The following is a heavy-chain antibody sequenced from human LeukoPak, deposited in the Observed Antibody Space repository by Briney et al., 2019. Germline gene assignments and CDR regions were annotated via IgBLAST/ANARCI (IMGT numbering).Heavy chain of an antibody. J-gene: IGHJ4*02. V-gene: IGHV3-11*06. CDR2: ISSSSSYT. CDR1: GFTFSDYY. CDR3: ARDQGIFDY. Sequence: GGSLRLSCAASGFTFSDYYMSWIRQAPGKGLEWVSYISSSSSYTKYADSVKGRFTISRDNAKNSLYLQVNSLRAEDTAVYYCARDQGIFDYWGQGTLVTVSS.